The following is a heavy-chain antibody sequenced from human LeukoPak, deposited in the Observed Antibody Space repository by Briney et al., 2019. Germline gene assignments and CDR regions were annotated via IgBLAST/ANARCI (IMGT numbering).Heavy chain of an antibody. V-gene: IGHV3-48*02. CDR2: MSSSRGTI. CDR3: ARDMTFCSGGSCYSLGFDI. CDR1: GFTFSAYN. D-gene: IGHD2-15*01. Sequence: PGGSLRLSCAASGFTFSAYNMNWVRQAPGKGLEWFSYMSSSRGTIYYADSVKGRFTISRDNAKHSLYLQMNSLRDEDTGVYYCARDMTFCSGGSCYSLGFDIWGQGTMVTVSS. J-gene: IGHJ3*02.